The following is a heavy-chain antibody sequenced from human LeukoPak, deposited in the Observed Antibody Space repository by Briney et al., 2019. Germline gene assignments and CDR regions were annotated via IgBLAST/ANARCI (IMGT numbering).Heavy chain of an antibody. Sequence: PGGSLRLSCAASGFSFSTCAMHWVRQAPGKGLDWVAMIWSDASNQYYADSVKGRFTISRDNSKNTLYLQMDTLRAEETAVYYCARGRGGRDGYTLDAMDVWGQGTTVTVSS. CDR3: ARGRGGRDGYTLDAMDV. CDR1: GFSFSTCA. CDR2: IWSDASNQ. V-gene: IGHV3-30*02. J-gene: IGHJ6*02. D-gene: IGHD5-24*01.